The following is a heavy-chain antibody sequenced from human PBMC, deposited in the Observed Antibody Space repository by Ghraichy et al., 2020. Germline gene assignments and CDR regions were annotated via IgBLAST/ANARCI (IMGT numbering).Heavy chain of an antibody. J-gene: IGHJ4*02. CDR2: IYYSGST. V-gene: IGHV4-59*01. CDR1: GGSISSYY. CDR3: ARSVPAGIAAAAHDY. D-gene: IGHD6-13*01. Sequence: GSLRLSCTVSGGSISSYYWSWIRQPPGKGLEWIGYIYYSGSTNYNPSLKSRVTISVDTSKNQFSLKLSSVTAADTAVYYCARSVPAGIAAAAHDYWGQGTLVTVSS.